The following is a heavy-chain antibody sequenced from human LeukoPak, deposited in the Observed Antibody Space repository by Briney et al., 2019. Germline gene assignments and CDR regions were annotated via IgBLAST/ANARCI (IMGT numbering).Heavy chain of an antibody. CDR2: ISSSSSYI. J-gene: IGHJ6*03. CDR3: ARDYSEYYYYYYMDA. CDR1: GFTFSSYS. V-gene: IGHV3-21*01. Sequence: GGSLRLSCAASGFTFSSYSMNWVRQAPGKGLEWVSSISSSSSYIYYADSVKGRFTISRDNAKNSLYLQMNSLRAEDTAVYYCARDYSEYYYYYYMDAWGKGTTVTVSS. D-gene: IGHD2-15*01.